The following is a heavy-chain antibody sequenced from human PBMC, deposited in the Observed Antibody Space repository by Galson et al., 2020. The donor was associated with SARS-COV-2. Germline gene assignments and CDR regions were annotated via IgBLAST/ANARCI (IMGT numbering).Heavy chain of an antibody. Sequence: TGGSLRLSCVASGFSFSDYYMTWIRQAPGKGLEWVSFISGSGSYTKYADSVKGRFTMSRDNAKNSVYLQMNSLSAEDTAMYYCARITNPDFDYWGQGTLVTVSS. CDR1: GFSFSDYY. CDR3: ARITNPDFDY. V-gene: IGHV3-11*06. J-gene: IGHJ4*02. CDR2: ISGSGSYT. D-gene: IGHD2-8*01.